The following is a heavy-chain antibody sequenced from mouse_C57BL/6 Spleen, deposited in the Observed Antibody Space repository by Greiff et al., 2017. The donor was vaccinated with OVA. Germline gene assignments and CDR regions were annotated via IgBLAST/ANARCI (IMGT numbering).Heavy chain of an antibody. CDR1: GFSLTSYG. Sequence: QVQLKESGPGLVQPSQSLSITCTVSGFSLTSYGVHWVRQSPGKGLEWLGVIWSGGSTDYNAAFISRLSISKDNSKSQVFFKMNSLQADDTAIYYCARNYEHSNYGFAYWGQGTLVTVSA. V-gene: IGHV2-2*01. CDR2: IWSGGST. CDR3: ARNYEHSNYGFAY. D-gene: IGHD2-5*01. J-gene: IGHJ3*01.